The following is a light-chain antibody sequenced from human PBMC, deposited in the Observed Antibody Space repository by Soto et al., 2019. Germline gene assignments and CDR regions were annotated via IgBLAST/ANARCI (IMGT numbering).Light chain of an antibody. Sequence: EIVLPQSPATLSLSPCARATLSCRASQSLSSSQLAWYQQRPGQAPRLLIYRASTRATGVPARFSGSGSGTEFTLTISGLQSEDFALYYCQQYQNLWTFGQGTKVDIK. CDR3: QQYQNLWT. V-gene: IGKV3-15*01. J-gene: IGKJ1*01. CDR1: QSLSSS. CDR2: RAS.